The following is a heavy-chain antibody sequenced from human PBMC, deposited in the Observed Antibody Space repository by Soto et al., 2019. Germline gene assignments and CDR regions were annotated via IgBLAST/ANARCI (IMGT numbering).Heavy chain of an antibody. V-gene: IGHV3-23*01. J-gene: IGHJ4*02. CDR3: ARSPIMITFGGVIADFDY. CDR1: GFTFSSYA. Sequence: GGSLRLSCAASGFTFSSYAMSWVRQAPGKGLEWVSAISGSGGSTYYADSVKGRFTISRDNSKNTLYLQMNSLRAEDTAVYYCARSPIMITFGGVIADFDYWGQGTLVTVSS. CDR2: ISGSGGST. D-gene: IGHD3-16*02.